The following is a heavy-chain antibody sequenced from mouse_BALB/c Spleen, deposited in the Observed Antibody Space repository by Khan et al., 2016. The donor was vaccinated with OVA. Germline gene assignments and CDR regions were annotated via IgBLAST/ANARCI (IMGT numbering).Heavy chain of an antibody. J-gene: IGHJ4*01. V-gene: IGHV9-2-1*01. CDR2: INTETGEP. D-gene: IGHD2-4*01. CDR3: AKITTPYYKRGY. CDR1: GYTFTDHS. Sequence: QIQLVQSGPELKKPGETVKISCKASGYTFTDHSMHWVMQAPGKGLKWMGWINTETGEPTYADDFKGRFAFSLETSASTAYLQINNLNNEDTTTYFCAKITTPYYKRGYWGQGTSVIVSS.